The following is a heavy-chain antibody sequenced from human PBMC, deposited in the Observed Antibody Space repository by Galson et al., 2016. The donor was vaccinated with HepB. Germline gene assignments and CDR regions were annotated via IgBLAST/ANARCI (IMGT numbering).Heavy chain of an antibody. J-gene: IGHJ4*02. D-gene: IGHD1-26*01. Sequence: SETLSLTCAISGDSISSNQYWSWVRQPPGKGLEWIGEIYHDGTANYNPSLKSRGTISGDKSKTQFSLSLTSVTAADTAVYYCARRTGGTSGSYFDYWGQGTLVTVSS. CDR3: ARRTGGTSGSYFDY. V-gene: IGHV4-4*02. CDR1: GDSISSNQY. CDR2: IYHDGTA.